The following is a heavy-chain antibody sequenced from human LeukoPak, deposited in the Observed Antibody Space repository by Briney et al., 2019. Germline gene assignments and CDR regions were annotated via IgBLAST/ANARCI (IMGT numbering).Heavy chain of an antibody. Sequence: PSETLSLTCTVSGGSISSRSYYWGWIRQPPGKGLEWIGSIYYSGSTYYNPSLKSRVTISVDTSKNQFSLKLSSVTAADTAVYYCATTTHYFDYWGQGTLVTVSS. CDR2: IYYSGST. V-gene: IGHV4-39*01. CDR1: GGSISSRSYY. D-gene: IGHD5-12*01. CDR3: ATTTHYFDY. J-gene: IGHJ4*02.